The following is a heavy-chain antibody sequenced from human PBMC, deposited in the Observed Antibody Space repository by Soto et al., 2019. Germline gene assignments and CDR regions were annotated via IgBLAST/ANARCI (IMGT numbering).Heavy chain of an antibody. V-gene: IGHV3-23*01. CDR3: AKWLRSGSYYCDY. D-gene: IGHD1-26*01. CDR1: GFTFSSYA. CDR2: VASSGRP. Sequence: GRSLRLPCAASGFTFSSYAMSWVPQAPGKGPEWVSLVASSGRPYYTDSVKGRCTGSRDSSANTVYLQMNSLRAEDTAVYYCAKWLRSGSYYCDYWGKGTLVTVS. J-gene: IGHJ4*02.